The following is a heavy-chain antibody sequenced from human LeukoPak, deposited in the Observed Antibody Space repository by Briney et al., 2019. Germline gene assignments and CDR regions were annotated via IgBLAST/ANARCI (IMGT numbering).Heavy chain of an antibody. CDR1: GLNFNDYD. Sequence: PGGSLRLSCAASGLNFNDYDMDWVRQAPGKGPEWVAVIWDDGSNKYYAESVKGRFTISRDISKNMLYLQMNSLRVEDTAVYYCARRYCGTTTCPNFDYWGQGILVTVSS. J-gene: IGHJ4*02. CDR3: ARRYCGTTTCPNFDY. CDR2: IWDDGSNK. V-gene: IGHV3-33*01. D-gene: IGHD2-2*01.